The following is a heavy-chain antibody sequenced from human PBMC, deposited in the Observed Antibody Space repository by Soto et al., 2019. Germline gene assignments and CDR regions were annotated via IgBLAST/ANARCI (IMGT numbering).Heavy chain of an antibody. CDR3: AKEELYYYDSSGPLVS. V-gene: IGHV3-30*18. D-gene: IGHD3-22*01. J-gene: IGHJ1*01. Sequence: PGGSLRLSCAASGFTFSSYGMHWVRQAPGKGLEWVAVISYDGSNKYYADSVKGRFTISRDNSKDTLYLQMNSLRAEDTAVYYCAKEELYYYDSSGPLVSWXQGTLVTVSS. CDR2: ISYDGSNK. CDR1: GFTFSSYG.